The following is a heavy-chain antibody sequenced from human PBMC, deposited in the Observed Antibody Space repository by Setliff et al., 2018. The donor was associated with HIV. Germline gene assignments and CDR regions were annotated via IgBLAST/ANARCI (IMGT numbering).Heavy chain of an antibody. CDR1: GFTFSSYW. J-gene: IGHJ4*02. V-gene: IGHV3-7*01. D-gene: IGHD5-12*01. Sequence: PGGSLRLSCAASGFTFSSYWMSWVRQAPGKGLEWVANIKQDGSEKYYVDSVKDRFTISRDNAKNTLYLRMNSLRDEDTGVYYCHSGYDAEEQSYFDYWGQGTLVTVSS. CDR3: HSGYDAEEQSYFDY. CDR2: IKQDGSEK.